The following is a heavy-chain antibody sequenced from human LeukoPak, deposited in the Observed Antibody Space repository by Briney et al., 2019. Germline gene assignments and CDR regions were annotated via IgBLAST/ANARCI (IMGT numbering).Heavy chain of an antibody. CDR1: GYTFTGYY. D-gene: IGHD3-22*01. CDR2: INPNSGGT. J-gene: IGHJ4*02. Sequence: ASVKVSCKASGYTFTGYYMHWVRQAPGQGLEWMGRINPNSGGTNYAQKFQGRVTMTRDTSISTAYMELSRLRSDDTAVYYCARANHYYDSSGYSLGYWGQGTLVTVSS. V-gene: IGHV1-2*06. CDR3: ARANHYYDSSGYSLGY.